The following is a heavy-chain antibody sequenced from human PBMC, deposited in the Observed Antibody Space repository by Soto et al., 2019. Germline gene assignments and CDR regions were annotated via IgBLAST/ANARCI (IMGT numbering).Heavy chain of an antibody. V-gene: IGHV1-58*01. D-gene: IGHD5-12*01. CDR1: GFTFTSSA. Sequence: SVKVSCEASGFTFTSSAVQWVRQARGQRLEWIGWIVVGSGNTNYAQKFQERVTITRDMSTSTAYMELSSLRSEDTAVYYCAADSGRAATIESYYYGMDVWGQGTTVTVS. CDR3: AADSGRAATIESYYYGMDV. J-gene: IGHJ6*02. CDR2: IVVGSGNT.